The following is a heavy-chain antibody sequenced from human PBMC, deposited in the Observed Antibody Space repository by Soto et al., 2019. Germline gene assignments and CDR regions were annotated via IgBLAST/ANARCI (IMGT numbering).Heavy chain of an antibody. CDR2: ISSSGSTI. Sequence: GGSLRLSCAASGFTFSDYYMSWIRQAPGKGLEWVSYISSSGSTIYYADSVKGRFTISRDNAKNSLYLQMNSLRAEDTAVYYCARCPRYTIFGVVGTKHYYYYMDVWGKGTTVTVSS. V-gene: IGHV3-11*01. CDR1: GFTFSDYY. CDR3: ARCPRYTIFGVVGTKHYYYYMDV. J-gene: IGHJ6*03. D-gene: IGHD3-3*01.